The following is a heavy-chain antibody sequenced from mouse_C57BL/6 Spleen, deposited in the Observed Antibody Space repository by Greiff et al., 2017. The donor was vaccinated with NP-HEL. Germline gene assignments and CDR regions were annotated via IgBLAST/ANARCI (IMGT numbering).Heavy chain of an antibody. J-gene: IGHJ2*01. V-gene: IGHV1-19*01. Sequence: EVQLQQSGPVLVKPGASVKMSCKASGYTFTDYYMNWVKQSHGKSLEWIGVINPYNGGTSYNQKFKGKATLTVDNSSSTAYMELNSLTSEDSAVYYCARREKKISYFDYWGQGTTLTVSS. CDR1: GYTFTDYY. CDR3: ARREKKISYFDY. CDR2: INPYNGGT.